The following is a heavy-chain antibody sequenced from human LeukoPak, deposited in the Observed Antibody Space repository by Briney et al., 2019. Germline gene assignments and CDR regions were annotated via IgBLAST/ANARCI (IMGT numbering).Heavy chain of an antibody. CDR3: ARHPNSNWDY. CDR1: GFTFSNAW. D-gene: IGHD6-13*01. Sequence: GGSLRLSCAASGFTFSNAWMNWVRQAPGKGLEWVVNINEGGNEKNYVDSVKGRFTASRDNAQNSLFLQMNSLRVEDTAVYYCARHPNSNWDYWGQGTLVTVSS. J-gene: IGHJ4*02. V-gene: IGHV3-7*03. CDR2: INEGGNEK.